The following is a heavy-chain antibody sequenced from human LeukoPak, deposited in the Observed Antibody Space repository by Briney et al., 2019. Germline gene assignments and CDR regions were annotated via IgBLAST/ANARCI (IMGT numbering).Heavy chain of an antibody. V-gene: IGHV4-4*07. CDR3: ARDSGTTGEVKFDP. D-gene: IGHD3-10*01. J-gene: IGHJ5*02. CDR1: GGSFSGYY. CDR2: IYTSGTI. Sequence: SETLSLTCAVYGGSFSGYYWSWIRQPAGTALEWIGRIYTSGTITYNSSLKSRVTMSVDTSKNQFSLKLSSVTAADTAVYYCARDSGTTGEVKFDPWGQGTLVTVSS.